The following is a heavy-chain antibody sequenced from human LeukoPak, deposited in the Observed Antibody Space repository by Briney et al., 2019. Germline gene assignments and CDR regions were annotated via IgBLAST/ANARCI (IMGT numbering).Heavy chain of an antibody. CDR1: GFTFSSYA. V-gene: IGHV3-30-3*01. J-gene: IGHJ4*02. D-gene: IGHD3-22*01. Sequence: PGGSLRLSCAASGFTFSSYAMHWVRQAPGKGLEWVAVISYDGSNKYYADSVKGRFTISRDNSKNTLYLQMNSLRAEDTAVYYCARDREYSSSWSGDYDSSGSMGYWGQGTLVTVSS. CDR2: ISYDGSNK. CDR3: ARDREYSSSWSGDYDSSGSMGY.